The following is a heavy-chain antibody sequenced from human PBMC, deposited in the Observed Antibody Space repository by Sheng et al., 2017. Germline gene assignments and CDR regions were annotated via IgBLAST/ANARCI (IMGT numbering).Heavy chain of an antibody. J-gene: IGHJ6*02. CDR2: INHSGST. V-gene: IGHV4-34*01. CDR3: ARGILGGYCSSTSCYEYYYGMDV. Sequence: QVQLQQWGAGLLKPSETLSLTCAVYGGSFSGYYWSWIRQPPGKRLEWIGEINHSGSTNYNPSLKSRVTISVDTSKNQFSLKLSSVTAADTAVYYCARGILGGYCSSTSCYEYYYGMDVWGQGTTVTVSS. D-gene: IGHD2-2*01. CDR1: GGSFSGYY.